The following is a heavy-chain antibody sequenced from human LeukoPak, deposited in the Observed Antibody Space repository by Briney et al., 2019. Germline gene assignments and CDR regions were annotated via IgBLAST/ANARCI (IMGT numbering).Heavy chain of an antibody. CDR2: ISHSGST. J-gene: IGHJ4*02. V-gene: IGHV4-34*01. CDR3: ARGTAFGESSF. Sequence: GSLRLSCAASEFTFTRYELNWVRQPPGKGLEWIGEISHSGSTNYNPSLKSRVTISVDTSKNQFSLKLTSVTAADTAVYYCARGTAFGESSFWGQGTLVTVSS. D-gene: IGHD3-10*01. CDR1: EFTFTRYE.